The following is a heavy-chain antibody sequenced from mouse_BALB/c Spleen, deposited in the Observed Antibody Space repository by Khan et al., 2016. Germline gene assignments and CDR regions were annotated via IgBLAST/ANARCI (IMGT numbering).Heavy chain of an antibody. CDR3: SRGSIYALDY. Sequence: EVELVEPGGGLVQPGGSRKLSCAASGFTFRSFGMHWVRQAPEKGLEWVAYISSGASTIYYTDTVKGRFTISRDNPKNTQFLQMTSLRSTDTAMYYCSRGSIYALDYWGQGTSVTVSS. CDR2: ISSGASTI. V-gene: IGHV5-17*02. J-gene: IGHJ4*01. CDR1: GFTFRSFG. D-gene: IGHD1-1*02.